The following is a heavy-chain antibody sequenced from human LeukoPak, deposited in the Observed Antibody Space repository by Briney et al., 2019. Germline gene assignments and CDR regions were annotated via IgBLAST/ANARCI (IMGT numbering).Heavy chain of an antibody. V-gene: IGHV1-3*01. J-gene: IGHJ4*02. CDR2: INGGNGNT. CDR3: ARDSSSGYDY. CDR1: GYAFTSYA. D-gene: IGHD6-19*01. Sequence: ASVKVSCKASGYAFTSYAMHWVRQAPGQRLEWMGWINGGNGNTKYSQKFQGRVTITRDTSASTAYMELSSLRSEDTVVYYCARDSSSGYDYWGQGTLVTVSS.